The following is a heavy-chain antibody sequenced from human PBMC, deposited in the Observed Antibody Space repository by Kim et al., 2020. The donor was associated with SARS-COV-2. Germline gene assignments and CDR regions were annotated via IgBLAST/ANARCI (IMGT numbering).Heavy chain of an antibody. CDR2: VWANGNNK. CDR1: GFYLNSYG. Sequence: GGSLRLSCAASGFYLNSYGMHWVRQAPGKGLEWVAAVWANGNNKYYGESVRGRFTVSRDGSKNTLHLQMNSLRAEDTAVYWCARDADTSGRYWFFDLWGHGTVVTVSS. V-gene: IGHV3-33*01. CDR3: ARDADTSGRYWFFDL. J-gene: IGHJ2*01. D-gene: IGHD3-22*01.